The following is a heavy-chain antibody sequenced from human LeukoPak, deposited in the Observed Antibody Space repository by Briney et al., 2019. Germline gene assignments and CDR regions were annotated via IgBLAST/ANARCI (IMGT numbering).Heavy chain of an antibody. CDR1: GYSISSGYY. D-gene: IGHD3-10*01. CDR3: ARGYELLWFGEFTYYFDY. Sequence: SETLSLTCTVSGYSISSGYYWGWIRQPPGKGLEWIGSIYHSGSTYYNPSLKSRVTISVDTSKNQFSLKLSSVTAADTAVYYCARGYELLWFGEFTYYFDYWGQGTLVTVSS. CDR2: IYHSGST. J-gene: IGHJ4*02. V-gene: IGHV4-38-2*02.